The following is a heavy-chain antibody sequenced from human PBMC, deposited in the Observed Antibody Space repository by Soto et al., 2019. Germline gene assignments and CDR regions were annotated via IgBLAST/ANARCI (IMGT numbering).Heavy chain of an antibody. D-gene: IGHD2-2*01. CDR3: ARGYCSSTSCYEVADYYYYGMDV. CDR2: IIPIFGTA. Sequence: SVKVSCKASGGTFSSYAISWVRQAPGQGLEWMGGIIPIFGTANYAQKFQGRVTITADESMSTAYMELSSLRSEDTAVYYCARGYCSSTSCYEVADYYYYGMDVWGQGTTVTVSS. V-gene: IGHV1-69*13. J-gene: IGHJ6*02. CDR1: GGTFSSYA.